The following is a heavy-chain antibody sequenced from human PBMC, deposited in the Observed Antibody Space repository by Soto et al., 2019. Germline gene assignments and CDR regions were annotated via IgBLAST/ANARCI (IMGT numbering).Heavy chain of an antibody. CDR2: IYYSGST. J-gene: IGHJ5*02. CDR3: ARDIVVVPAAPVTGYNWFDP. V-gene: IGHV4-39*02. D-gene: IGHD2-2*01. Sequence: SETLSLTCTVSGGSISSSSYYWGWIRQPPGKGLEWIGSIYYSGSTYYNPSLKSRVTISVDTSKNQFSLKLSSVTAADTAVYYCARDIVVVPAAPVTGYNWFDPWGQGTLVTVSS. CDR1: GGSISSSSYY.